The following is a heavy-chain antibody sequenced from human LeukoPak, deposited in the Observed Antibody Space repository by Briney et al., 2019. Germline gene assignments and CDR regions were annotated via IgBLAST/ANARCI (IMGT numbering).Heavy chain of an antibody. Sequence: ASETLSLTCTVSGGSISSYYWSWIRQPAGKGLEWIGRIYTSGSTNYNPSLKSRVTMSIDTSKNQFSLNLTSVTAADTAVYYCAREPTQPSRGFDPWGQGTLVTVSS. CDR1: GGSISSYY. D-gene: IGHD6-13*01. J-gene: IGHJ5*02. CDR2: IYTSGST. V-gene: IGHV4-4*07. CDR3: AREPTQPSRGFDP.